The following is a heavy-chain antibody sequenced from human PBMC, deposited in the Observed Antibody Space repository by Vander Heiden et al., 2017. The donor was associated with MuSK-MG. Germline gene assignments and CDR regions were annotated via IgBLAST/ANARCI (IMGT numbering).Heavy chain of an antibody. CDR3: ARGGDIAVAGLYKFFDY. V-gene: IGHV1-69*01. CDR1: GGTFSSYA. D-gene: IGHD6-19*01. J-gene: IGHJ4*02. Sequence: QVQLVQSGAEVKKPGSSVKVSCKASGGTFSSYAISWVRQAPGQGLEWMGGIIPIFGTANYAQKFQGRVTITADESTSTAYMELSSLRSEDTAVYYCARGGDIAVAGLYKFFDYWGQGTLVTVSS. CDR2: IIPIFGTA.